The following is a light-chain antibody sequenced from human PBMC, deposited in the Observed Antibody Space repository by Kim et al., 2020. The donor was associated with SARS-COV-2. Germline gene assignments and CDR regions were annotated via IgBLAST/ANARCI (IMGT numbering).Light chain of an antibody. CDR3: AAWDDSLTGVL. CDR2: PDD. J-gene: IGLJ2*01. CDR1: SSNLGLNP. Sequence: GQRVIISVSGSSSNLGLNPVSWYQQLPGTAPKLLIYPDDQRPSGVPDRFSGSTSGTSASLAISGLQSDDEADYYCAAWDDSLTGVLFGGGTQLTVL. V-gene: IGLV1-44*01.